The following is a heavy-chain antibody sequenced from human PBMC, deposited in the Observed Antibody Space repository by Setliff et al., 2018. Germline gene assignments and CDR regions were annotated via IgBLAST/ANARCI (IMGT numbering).Heavy chain of an antibody. V-gene: IGHV1-18*01. CDR3: SRLVRFCTRTACQRLSGGDF. J-gene: IGHJ4*02. D-gene: IGHD2-8*01. CDR2: ISPHTGNT. Sequence: ASVKVSCKASGGTFKSHAFSWVRQAPGQGLEWMGWISPHTGNTYYTPKLHGRVTLTTDTSARTAYMELRSLSSDDTAVYYCSRLVRFCTRTACQRLSGGDFWGQGTLVTVSS. CDR1: GGTFKSHA.